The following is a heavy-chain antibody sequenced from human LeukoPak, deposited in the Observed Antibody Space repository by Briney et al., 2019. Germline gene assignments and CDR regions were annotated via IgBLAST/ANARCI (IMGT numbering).Heavy chain of an antibody. V-gene: IGHV1-2*02. CDR2: INPNSGGT. CDR1: GYTFTSNY. D-gene: IGHD3-10*01. CDR3: ASISSGSYYN. J-gene: IGHJ4*02. Sequence: ASVKVSCKAFGYTFTSNYMHWVRQAPGQGLEWMGWINPNSGGTNYAQKFQGRVTMTRDTSISTAYMELSRLRSDDTAVYYCASISSGSYYNWGQGTLVTVSS.